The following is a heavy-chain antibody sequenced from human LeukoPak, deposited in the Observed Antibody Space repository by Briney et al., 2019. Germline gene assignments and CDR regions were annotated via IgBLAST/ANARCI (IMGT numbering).Heavy chain of an antibody. Sequence: PSETPSLTCAVSSYSISSGYYWGWIRQPPGKGLEWIGSIYHSGSTYYNPSLKSRVTISVDTSKNQFSLKLSTVTAGDTAVYYCVRYSTVTTYDAFDIWGQGTMVTVSS. V-gene: IGHV4-38-2*01. J-gene: IGHJ3*02. D-gene: IGHD4-17*01. CDR2: IYHSGST. CDR1: SYSISSGYY. CDR3: VRYSTVTTYDAFDI.